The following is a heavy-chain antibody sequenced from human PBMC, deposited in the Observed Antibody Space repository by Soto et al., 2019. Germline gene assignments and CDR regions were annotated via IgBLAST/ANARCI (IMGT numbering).Heavy chain of an antibody. CDR1: GGSLSGYY. J-gene: IGHJ5*02. V-gene: IGHV4-34*01. D-gene: IGHD1-1*01. CDR2: TNDRGST. Sequence: QVQLQQWGAGLLKPSETLSRICGVYGGSLSGYYWIWIRQSPGRGLEWIGETNDRGSTKYNPSLKSRVTISIDTSKNQFSLRLNSVTAADTAVYYCARHRTGSRGVDLWGQGMMVTVSS. CDR3: ARHRTGSRGVDL.